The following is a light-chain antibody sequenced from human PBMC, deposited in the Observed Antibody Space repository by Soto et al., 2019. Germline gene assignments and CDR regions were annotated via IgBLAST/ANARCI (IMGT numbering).Light chain of an antibody. J-gene: IGKJ2*01. CDR2: GAS. CDR3: QQYGSSPT. Sequence: EIVLTQSPGTLSLSPGERATLSCRASQSVSSSYLAWYQQEPGQAPGLLIYGASSRATGIPDRFSGSGSGTDFTLTISRLEPEDFAVYYCQQYGSSPTFGQGTKLEIK. V-gene: IGKV3-20*01. CDR1: QSVSSSY.